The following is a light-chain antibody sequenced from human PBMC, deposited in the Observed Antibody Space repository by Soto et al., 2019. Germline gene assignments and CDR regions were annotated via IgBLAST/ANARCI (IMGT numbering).Light chain of an antibody. V-gene: IGLV1-44*01. J-gene: IGLJ1*01. CDR2: SNN. CDR1: SSNSGSNT. Sequence: QSALTQPPSASGTPGQRVTISCSGNSSNSGSNTVHLYQQLPGTDPKLLIYSNNQQPSGVPDRFSRSKPGTSASLAISGLRSEDEADYYCAAWDDSLNGPYVFGTGTKVTVL. CDR3: AAWDDSLNGPYV.